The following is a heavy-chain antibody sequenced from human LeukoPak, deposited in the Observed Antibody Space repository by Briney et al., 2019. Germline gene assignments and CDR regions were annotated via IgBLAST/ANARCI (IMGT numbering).Heavy chain of an antibody. CDR2: INPNSGGT. J-gene: IGHJ4*02. V-gene: IGHV1-2*02. Sequence: ASVKVSCTASGYTFTGYYMHWVRQAPGQGLEWMGWINPNSGGTNYAQKFQGRVTMTRDTSISTAYMELSRLRSDDTAVYYCARDFSYFTTEDEDYWGQGTLVTVSS. D-gene: IGHD1-26*01. CDR3: ARDFSYFTTEDEDY. CDR1: GYTFTGYY.